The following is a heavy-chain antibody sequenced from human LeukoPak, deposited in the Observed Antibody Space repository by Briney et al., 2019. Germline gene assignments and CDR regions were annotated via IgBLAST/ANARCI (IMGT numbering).Heavy chain of an antibody. V-gene: IGHV3-7*04. CDR3: VRGHTILAY. D-gene: IGHD3-3*01. Sequence: GGSLRLSCAASGSTFSSSWMNWVRQAPGKGLEWVANINQDGSEKNYVDSVKGRFTISRDNAKNSLYLQMDSLRAEDTAMYYCVRGHTILAYWGQGTLVTVSS. CDR1: GSTFSSSW. CDR2: INQDGSEK. J-gene: IGHJ4*02.